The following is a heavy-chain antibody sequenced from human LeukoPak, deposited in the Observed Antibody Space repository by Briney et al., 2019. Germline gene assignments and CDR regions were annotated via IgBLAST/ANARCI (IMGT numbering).Heavy chain of an antibody. Sequence: SQTLSLTCTVSGGSISSGGYYWSWIRQPPGKGLEWIGYIYHSGSTYCNPSLKSRVTISVDRSKNQFSLKLSSVTAADTAVYYCAGELGKLAREFEYWGQVPLVTVSS. CDR2: IYHSGST. D-gene: IGHD1-26*01. CDR1: GGSISSGGYY. CDR3: AGELGKLAREFEY. V-gene: IGHV4-30-2*01. J-gene: IGHJ4*02.